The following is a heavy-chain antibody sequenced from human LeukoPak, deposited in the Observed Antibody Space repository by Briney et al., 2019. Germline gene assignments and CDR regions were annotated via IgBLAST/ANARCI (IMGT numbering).Heavy chain of an antibody. V-gene: IGHV4-39*07. CDR2: IFYSGST. D-gene: IGHD6-13*01. CDR3: ARDCDLAAAGFYFDY. J-gene: IGHJ4*02. CDR1: SGSISTSNYY. Sequence: SETLSLTCTVSSGSISTSNYYWGWVRQPPGKALEWIGNIFYSGSTYYSPSLKSRVTISLDTSKNQFSLKLSSVTAADTAVYYCARDCDLAAAGFYFDYWGQGTLVTVSS.